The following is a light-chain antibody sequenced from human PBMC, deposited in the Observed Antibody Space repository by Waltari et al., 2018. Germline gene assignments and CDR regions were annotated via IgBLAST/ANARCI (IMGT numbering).Light chain of an antibody. CDR1: QSVRSN. Sequence: EIVLTQSPGTLSLSPGERATLSCRASQSVRSNYLAWYQQKPGQAPRILIYGASTRATGIPARFSGSGSGTEFTLSISSLQSEDFAVYYCQHYSNWPLTFGGGTKVEIK. CDR3: QHYSNWPLT. CDR2: GAS. J-gene: IGKJ4*01. V-gene: IGKV3-15*01.